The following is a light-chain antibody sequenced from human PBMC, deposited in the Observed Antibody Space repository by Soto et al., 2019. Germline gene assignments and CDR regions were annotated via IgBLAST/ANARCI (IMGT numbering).Light chain of an antibody. CDR2: GAS. V-gene: IGKV3-15*01. J-gene: IGKJ1*01. CDR3: QQYNNWPRTWT. CDR1: QSVSSN. Sequence: EIVMTQSPATLSVSPGERATLSCRASQSVSSNLAWYQQKPGQAPRLLIYGASTRATGIPARFSGSGSGTEFTLTISSLQSEDFAVYYCQQYNNWPRTWTFGQGTKV.